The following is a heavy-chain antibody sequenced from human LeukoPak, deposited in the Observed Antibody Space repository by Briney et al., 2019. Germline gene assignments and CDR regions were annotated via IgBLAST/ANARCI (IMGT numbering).Heavy chain of an antibody. V-gene: IGHV4-59*01. CDR3: ARDTVIPYSQVGTTKD. D-gene: IGHD1-26*01. J-gene: IGHJ4*02. Sequence: SETLSLTCTVSGDSISSYYWTWVRQPPGKGLEWIGYIYDGGSTNYNPSLKSRVTISVDTSNNHFSLNLSSVTAADTAVYYCARDTVIPYSQVGTTKDWGQGTLVTVSS. CDR2: IYDGGST. CDR1: GDSISSYY.